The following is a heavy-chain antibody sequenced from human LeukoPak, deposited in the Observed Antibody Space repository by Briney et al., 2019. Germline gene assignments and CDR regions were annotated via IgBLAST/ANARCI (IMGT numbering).Heavy chain of an antibody. D-gene: IGHD6-13*01. J-gene: IGHJ6*03. CDR1: GFTFSRYW. CDR2: IKQDGSEK. V-gene: IGHV3-7*01. Sequence: PGGSLRLSCAASGFTFSRYWMHWVRQAPGKGLEWVANIKQDGSEKYYVDSVKGRFTISRDNAKNSLYLQMNSLRAEDTAVYYCAREGIAIHIYYYYYYMDVWGKGTTVTVSS. CDR3: AREGIAIHIYYYYYYMDV.